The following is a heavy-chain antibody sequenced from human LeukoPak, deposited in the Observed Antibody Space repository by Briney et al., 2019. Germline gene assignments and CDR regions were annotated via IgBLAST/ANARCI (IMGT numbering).Heavy chain of an antibody. CDR1: GFTFDDYG. D-gene: IGHD3-3*01. CDR2: INWNGGST. V-gene: IGHV3-20*04. J-gene: IGHJ6*03. Sequence: GGSLRLSCAASGFTFDDYGMSWVRQAPGKGLEWVSRINWNGGSTGYADSVKGRFTISRDNAKNSLYLQMNSLRAEDTALYYCAREGRFLEWLPTTYYFYYMDVWGKGTTVTVSS. CDR3: AREGRFLEWLPTTYYFYYMDV.